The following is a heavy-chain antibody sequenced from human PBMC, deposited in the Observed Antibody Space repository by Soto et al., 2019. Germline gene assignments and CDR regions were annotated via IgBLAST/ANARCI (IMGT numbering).Heavy chain of an antibody. D-gene: IGHD2-15*01. CDR1: GSTFTSYG. J-gene: IGHJ3*02. V-gene: IGHV1-18*01. CDR3: ARGLTLGYCSGGSCSAPDAFDI. CDR2: ISAYNGNT. Sequence: ASVKVSCKASGSTFTSYGISWVRQAPGQGLEWMGWISAYNGNTNYAQKLQGRVTMTTDTSTSTAYMELRSLRSDDTAVYYCARGLTLGYCSGGSCSAPDAFDIWGQGTMVTRLL.